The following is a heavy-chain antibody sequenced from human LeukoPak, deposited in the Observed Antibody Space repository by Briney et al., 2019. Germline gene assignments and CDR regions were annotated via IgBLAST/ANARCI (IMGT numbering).Heavy chain of an antibody. D-gene: IGHD4/OR15-4a*01. Sequence: ASVKVSCKASGYTFTGYYMHWVRQAPGQGLEWMGWINPNSGGTNYAQKFQGRVTMTRDTSISTAYMELSRLRSDDTAVYYCARAHDYQFNWSDPWGQGTLVTVSS. J-gene: IGHJ5*02. V-gene: IGHV1-2*02. CDR3: ARAHDYQFNWSDP. CDR2: INPNSGGT. CDR1: GYTFTGYY.